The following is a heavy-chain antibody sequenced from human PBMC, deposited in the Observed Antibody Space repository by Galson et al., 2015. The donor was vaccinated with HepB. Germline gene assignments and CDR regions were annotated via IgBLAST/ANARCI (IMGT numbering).Heavy chain of an antibody. CDR1: GITFTSYA. D-gene: IGHD2-8*01. V-gene: IGHV3-23*01. CDR2: ITSNGGRT. J-gene: IGHJ4*02. Sequence: SLRLSCAASGITFTSYAMSWVRQAPGEGLEWISSITSNGGRTFYTNSVKGRFTISRDNSRNTVVLQLSSLRPEDTAVYYCAKDGIMVSDNPYQLHFWGQGTLVSVSS. CDR3: AKDGIMVSDNPYQLHF.